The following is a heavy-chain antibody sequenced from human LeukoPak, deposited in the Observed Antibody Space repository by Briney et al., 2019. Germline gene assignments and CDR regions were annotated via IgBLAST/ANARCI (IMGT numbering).Heavy chain of an antibody. J-gene: IGHJ6*03. V-gene: IGHV3-23*01. CDR3: ARDQALVWSGQLKTYYYYYMDV. CDR2: ISSTGGYT. CDR1: GFTFSSYA. D-gene: IGHD3-3*01. Sequence: PGGSLRLSCGASGFTFSSYAMTWVRQAPGKGLEWVSAISSTGGYTYYTDSVKGRFTISRDNSKNTLYLQMNSLRAEDTAVYYCARDQALVWSGQLKTYYYYYMDVWGKGTTVTVSS.